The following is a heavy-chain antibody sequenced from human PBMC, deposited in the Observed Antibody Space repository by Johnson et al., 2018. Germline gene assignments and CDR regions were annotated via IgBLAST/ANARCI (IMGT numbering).Heavy chain of an antibody. V-gene: IGHV3-74*01. CDR1: GFRFSDYW. CDR3: ARDSLTTLRDFFDNSWSGPRAAFES. D-gene: IGHD3-3*01. J-gene: IGHJ3*02. Sequence: VQLQESGGGLVQPGGSLRLSCAASGFRFSDYWMNWVRQGPGKGLVWVARIKSDGDSTNYADSVQGRFAISRDNAKNTVYLQMNSLRDEDTAMYFCARDSLTTLRDFFDNSWSGPRAAFESWGPGTMITVSS. CDR2: IKSDGDST.